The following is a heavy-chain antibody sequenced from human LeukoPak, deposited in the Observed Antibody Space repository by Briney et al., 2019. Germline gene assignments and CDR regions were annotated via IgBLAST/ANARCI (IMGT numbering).Heavy chain of an antibody. CDR2: ISAYNGNT. Sequence: ASVKVSCKASGYTFTSYGISWVRQAPGQGLEWMGWISAYNGNTNYAQKLQGRVTMTTDTSTSTAYMELRSLRSDDTAVYYCASKRVDTAMATINYYYYGMDVWGQGTTVTVSS. D-gene: IGHD5-18*01. V-gene: IGHV1-18*01. CDR1: GYTFTSYG. J-gene: IGHJ6*02. CDR3: ASKRVDTAMATINYYYYGMDV.